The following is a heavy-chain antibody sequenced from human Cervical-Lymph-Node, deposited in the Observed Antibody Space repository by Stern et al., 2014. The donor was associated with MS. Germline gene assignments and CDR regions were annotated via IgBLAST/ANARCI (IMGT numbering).Heavy chain of an antibody. Sequence: EVQLVESGGGVVQPGGSLRLSCAASGFTFSSYDMHWVRQATGKGLEWVSAIGTAGDTYYPGSVKGRFTISRENAMNSLYLQMNSLRAGDTAVYYCARTMRGGSFFDYWGQGTLVTVSS. CDR2: IGTAGDT. J-gene: IGHJ4*02. D-gene: IGHD2-15*01. CDR1: GFTFSSYD. V-gene: IGHV3-13*01. CDR3: ARTMRGGSFFDY.